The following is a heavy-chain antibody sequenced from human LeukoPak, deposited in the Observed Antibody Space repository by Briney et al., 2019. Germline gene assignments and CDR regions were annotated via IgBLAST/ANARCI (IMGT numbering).Heavy chain of an antibody. V-gene: IGHV4-34*01. CDR1: GGSFSGYY. CDR3: ARVGWEWETDY. CDR2: INHSRST. Sequence: SETLSLTCAVYGGSFSGYYWSWIRQPPGKGLEWIGEINHSRSTNYNPSLKSRVTISVDTSKNQFSLKLSSVTAADTAVYYCARVGWEWETDYWGQGTLVTVSS. J-gene: IGHJ4*02. D-gene: IGHD1-26*01.